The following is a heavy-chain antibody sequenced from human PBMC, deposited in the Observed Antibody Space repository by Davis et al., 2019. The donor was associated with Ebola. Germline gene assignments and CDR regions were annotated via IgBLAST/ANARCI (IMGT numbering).Heavy chain of an antibody. J-gene: IGHJ4*02. D-gene: IGHD2-15*01. CDR1: GFTFSSYA. CDR3: VKDRFTVVVVHGGFDY. V-gene: IGHV3-64D*06. Sequence: GESLKISCSASGFTFSSYAMHWVRQAPGKGLESASRISTNGENTYYAESVKGRFTISRDNSKDTLYLQMRSLRTEDTAVYYCVKDRFTVVVVHGGFDYWGQGTLVTVSS. CDR2: ISTNGENT.